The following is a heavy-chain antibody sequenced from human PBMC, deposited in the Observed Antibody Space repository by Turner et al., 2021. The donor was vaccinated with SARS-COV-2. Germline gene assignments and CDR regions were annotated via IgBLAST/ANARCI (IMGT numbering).Heavy chain of an antibody. D-gene: IGHD5-18*01. CDR2: MDGSDSRT. CDR3: AMDSGWTHEY. V-gene: IGHV3-23*05. CDR1: GLTFGTYG. Sequence: EVQLLESEGGLVQPGGSLGLSCVASGLTFGTYGVSWVRQAPGKGLEWVSGMDGSDSRTYDVDSVRGRFTISRDNSKNTLFLQMDNLRAEDTAVYHCAMDSGWTHEYWGQGTLVTVSS. J-gene: IGHJ4*02.